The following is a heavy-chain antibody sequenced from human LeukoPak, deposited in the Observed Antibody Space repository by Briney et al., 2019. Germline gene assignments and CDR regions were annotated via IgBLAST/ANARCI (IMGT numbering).Heavy chain of an antibody. CDR2: ISGSGGST. J-gene: IGHJ6*02. Sequence: GGSLRLSCAASGFTFSTYAMNWVRQAPGKGLEWVSVISGSGGSTYYADSVKGRFTISRDNSKNTLYLQMNILRVEDTAVYYCAKAPRAAAGTYNGMDVWGQGTTVTVSS. D-gene: IGHD6-13*01. CDR1: GFTFSTYA. V-gene: IGHV3-23*01. CDR3: AKAPRAAAGTYNGMDV.